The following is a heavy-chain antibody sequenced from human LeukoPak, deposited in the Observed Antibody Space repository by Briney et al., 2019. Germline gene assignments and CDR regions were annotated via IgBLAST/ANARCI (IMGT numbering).Heavy chain of an antibody. V-gene: IGHV4-59*01. CDR3: ARDAYGNYFDY. D-gene: IGHD4-17*01. CDR1: GGSISSYY. Sequence: PSETLSLTCTVSGGSISSYYWSLIRQPPGKGLEWIGYIYYSGSTNYNPSLKSRVTISVDTSKNQFSLKLSSVTAADTAVYYCARDAYGNYFDYWGQGTLVTVSS. J-gene: IGHJ4*02. CDR2: IYYSGST.